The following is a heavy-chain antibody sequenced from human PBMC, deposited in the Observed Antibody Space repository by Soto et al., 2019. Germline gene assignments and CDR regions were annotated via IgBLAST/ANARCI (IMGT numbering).Heavy chain of an antibody. CDR2: ISGSGGST. J-gene: IGHJ4*02. D-gene: IGHD4-17*01. CDR3: VKDLMTTVTQFDY. V-gene: IGHV3-23*01. Sequence: PVGSLRLSCAASGFTFSSYAMSWVRQAPGKGLEWVSAISGSGGSTYYADSVKGRFTISRDNSKNTLYLQMNSLRAEDTAVYYCVKDLMTTVTQFDYWGQGTLVTVSS. CDR1: GFTFSSYA.